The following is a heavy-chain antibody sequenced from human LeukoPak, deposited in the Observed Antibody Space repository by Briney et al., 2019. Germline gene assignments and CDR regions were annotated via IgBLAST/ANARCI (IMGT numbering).Heavy chain of an antibody. CDR1: GVSISTYY. Sequence: SETLSLTCTVSGVSISTYYWSWIRQPPGKGLEWIGYIHYGGSTNYNPSLKSRVTISVDTSKNQFSLKLSSVTAADTAVYYCAGQYYYDSSGSHSGWFDPWGQGILVTVSS. J-gene: IGHJ5*02. CDR3: AGQYYYDSSGSHSGWFDP. V-gene: IGHV4-59*08. CDR2: IHYGGST. D-gene: IGHD3-22*01.